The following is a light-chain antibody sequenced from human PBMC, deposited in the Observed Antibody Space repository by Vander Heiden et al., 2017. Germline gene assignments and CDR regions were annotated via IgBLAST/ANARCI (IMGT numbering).Light chain of an antibody. CDR1: SGSIASNH. V-gene: IGLV6-57*02. J-gene: IGLJ2*01. Sequence: NFMLTHPHSVSEAPGKPVTISCTGSSGSIASNHVQWYQQRPGSAPTTVIYEDNQRPSGVPARFSGSINSSSNAASLTISGLETEDEADYYCPSYDSSNHVVFGGGTKLTVL. CDR2: EDN. CDR3: PSYDSSNHVV.